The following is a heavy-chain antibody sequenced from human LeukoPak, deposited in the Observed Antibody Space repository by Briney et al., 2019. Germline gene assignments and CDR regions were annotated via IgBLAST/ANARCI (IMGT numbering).Heavy chain of an antibody. V-gene: IGHV4-31*03. Sequence: SQTLSLTCTVSGRSTSSGGYYRSWLRQHPGKGLEWIGYIYYRERTHYNPSLKTRFTISVDTSKNQFSLKLRSVTAADTAVYYCARVPVYYYHGMDVWGQGTTVTVS. D-gene: IGHD1-14*01. J-gene: IGHJ6*02. CDR1: GRSTSSGGYY. CDR3: ARVPVYYYHGMDV. CDR2: IYYRERT.